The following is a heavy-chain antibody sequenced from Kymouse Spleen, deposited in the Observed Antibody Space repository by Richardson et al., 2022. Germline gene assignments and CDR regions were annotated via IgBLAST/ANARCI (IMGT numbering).Heavy chain of an antibody. CDR3: ARSGITGTHYYYGMDV. CDR1: GGSFSGYY. V-gene: IGHV4-34*01. Sequence: QVQLQQWGAGLLKPSETLSLTCAVYGGSFSGYYWSWIRQPPGKGLEWIGEINHSGSTNYNPSLKSRVTISVDTSKNQFSLKLSSVTAADTAVYYCARSGITGTHYYYGMDVWGQGTTVTVSS. J-gene: IGHJ6*02. D-gene: IGHD1-20*01,IGHD1-7*01. CDR2: INHSGST.